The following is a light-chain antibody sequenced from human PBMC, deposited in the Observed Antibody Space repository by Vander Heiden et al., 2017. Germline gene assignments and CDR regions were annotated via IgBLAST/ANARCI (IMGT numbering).Light chain of an antibody. CDR2: TKN. V-gene: IGLV3-19*01. CDR3: NSRDNSGNHHEVL. J-gene: IGLJ2*01. Sequence: SSVLTQDPAVSVALGQSVRITCQGGSLKNENESWYQQKPGQAPVLVIYTKNNRPSRIPDRFSGSNSGNTASLTITGAQAEDEADYYCNSRDNSGNHHEVLFGGGTKLTVL. CDR1: SLKNEN.